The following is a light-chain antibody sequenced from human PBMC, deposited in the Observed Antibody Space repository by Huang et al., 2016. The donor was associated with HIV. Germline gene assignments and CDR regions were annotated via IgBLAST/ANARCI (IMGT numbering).Light chain of an antibody. J-gene: IGKJ4*01. CDR2: DAS. Sequence: IVLTQSPATLSWYLGERVTLSCRASQSISNHLAWYQQRPCQAPRLLIYDASNRVAGVPARFSGSGSGTDFTLTISSLEPEDFALYYCQQHHSWLTFGGGTKLEVK. V-gene: IGKV3-11*01. CDR1: QSISNH. CDR3: QQHHSWLT.